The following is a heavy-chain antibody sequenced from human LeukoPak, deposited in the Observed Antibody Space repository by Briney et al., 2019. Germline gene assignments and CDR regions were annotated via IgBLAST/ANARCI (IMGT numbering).Heavy chain of an antibody. V-gene: IGHV3-11*01. D-gene: IGHD2-15*01. J-gene: IGHJ4*02. CDR3: ASRYCSGGSCYFDY. CDR2: ISSSGSNI. CDR1: GSTFSDYY. Sequence: PGGSLRLSCAASGSTFSDYYMSWVRQAPGKGLEWVSYISSSGSNIYYADSVKGRFTISRDNAKNSLYLQMNTLRAEDTAVYYCASRYCSGGSCYFDYWGQGTLVTVSS.